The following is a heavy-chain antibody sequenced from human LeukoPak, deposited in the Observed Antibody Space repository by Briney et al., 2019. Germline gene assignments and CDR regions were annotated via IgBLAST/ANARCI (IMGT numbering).Heavy chain of an antibody. CDR1: GGSISSSSYY. CDR3: AIQQEAGPYLGYFDY. D-gene: IGHD5-18*01. J-gene: IGHJ4*02. CDR2: IYYSGST. Sequence: PSETLSLTCTVSGGSISSSSYYWGWIRQPPGKGLEWIGSIYYSGSTYYNPSLKSRVTISVDTSKNQFSLKLSSVTAADTAVYYCAIQQEAGPYLGYFDYWGQETLVTVS. V-gene: IGHV4-39*07.